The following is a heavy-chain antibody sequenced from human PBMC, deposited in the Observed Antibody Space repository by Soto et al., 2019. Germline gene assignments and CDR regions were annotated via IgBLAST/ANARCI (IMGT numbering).Heavy chain of an antibody. D-gene: IGHD3-10*01. Sequence: QVHLVQSGAEVKKPGASVKVSCKASGYTFTSYGITWVRQAPGQGLEWMGWISAHNGNTDYAQKLQGRVIVTSDTSTLTAYMELRSLISDDAAVYYCARGSYGDYWGQGALVTVSS. CDR3: ARGSYGDY. V-gene: IGHV1-18*01. CDR1: GYTFTSYG. CDR2: ISAHNGNT. J-gene: IGHJ4*02.